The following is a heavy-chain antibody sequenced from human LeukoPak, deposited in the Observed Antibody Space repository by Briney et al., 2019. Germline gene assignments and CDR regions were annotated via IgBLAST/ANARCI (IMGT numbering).Heavy chain of an antibody. CDR1: GGSISSYY. V-gene: IGHV4-59*01. J-gene: IGHJ3*02. D-gene: IGHD1-26*01. CDR3: AGDSRRELLHAFDI. CDR2: IYYSGST. Sequence: PSETLSLTCTVSGGSISSYYWSWIRQPPGKGLEWIGYIYYSGSTNYNPSLKSRVTISVDTSKNQFSLKLSSVTAADTAVYYCAGDSRRELLHAFDIWGQGTMATVSS.